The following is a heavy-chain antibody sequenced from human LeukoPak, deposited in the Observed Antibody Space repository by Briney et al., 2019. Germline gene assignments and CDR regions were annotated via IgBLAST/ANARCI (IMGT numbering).Heavy chain of an antibody. V-gene: IGHV4-28*03. CDR1: GYSISSSNW. Sequence: SDTLSLTCAVSGYSISSSNWWGWIRQPPGKGLEWIGYIYYSGSTYYNPSLKSRVTMSVDTSKNQFSLKLSSVTAADTAVYYCARAPGGNPTTHYFDYWGQGTLVTVSS. CDR3: ARAPGGNPTTHYFDY. J-gene: IGHJ4*02. CDR2: IYYSGST. D-gene: IGHD1-14*01.